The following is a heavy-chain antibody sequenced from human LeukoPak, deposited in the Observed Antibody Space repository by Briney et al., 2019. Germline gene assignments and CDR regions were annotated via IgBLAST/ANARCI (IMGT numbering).Heavy chain of an antibody. CDR1: GFTVSSNY. CDR2: IYCGGST. CDR3: ARQCGGDCGWYFDL. D-gene: IGHD2-21*02. J-gene: IGHJ2*01. Sequence: GGSLRLSCAASGFTVSSNYMRWVRQAPGRGLEWVSVIYCGGSTYYADSVQGRFTISRDNTKNTLYLQMNSLRAENTAVYYWARQCGGDCGWYFDLWGRGTLVTVSS. V-gene: IGHV3-53*01.